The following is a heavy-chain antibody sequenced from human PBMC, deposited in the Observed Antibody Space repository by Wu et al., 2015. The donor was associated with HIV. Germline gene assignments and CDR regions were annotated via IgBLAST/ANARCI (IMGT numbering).Heavy chain of an antibody. CDR1: GYTFTGYY. Sequence: QVQLVQSGAEVKKPGASVKVSCKASGYTFTGYYMHWVRQAPGQGLEWMGRIIPIFGTANYAQKFQGRVTITADESTSTAYMELSSLRSEDTAVYYCARDPYSSSWGKFDYWVQGTLVTVSS. V-gene: IGHV1-69*18. J-gene: IGHJ4*02. D-gene: IGHD6-13*01. CDR2: IIPIFGTA. CDR3: ARDPYSSSWGKFDY.